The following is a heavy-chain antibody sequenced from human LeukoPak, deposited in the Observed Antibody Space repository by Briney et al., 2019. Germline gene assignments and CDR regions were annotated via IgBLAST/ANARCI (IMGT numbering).Heavy chain of an antibody. CDR1: GGSISSGGYY. D-gene: IGHD3-3*01. Sequence: SETLSLTCTVSGGSISSGGYYWSWIRQHPGKGLEWIGYIYYSGSTYYNPSLKSRVTISVDTSKNQFSLKLSSVTAADTAVYYCAGGYDFWSGYYYPPFGYWGQGTLVTVSS. V-gene: IGHV4-31*03. CDR2: IYYSGST. J-gene: IGHJ4*02. CDR3: AGGYDFWSGYYYPPFGY.